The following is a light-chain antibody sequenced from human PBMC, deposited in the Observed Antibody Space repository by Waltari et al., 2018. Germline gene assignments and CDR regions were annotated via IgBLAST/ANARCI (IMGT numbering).Light chain of an antibody. CDR3: QQRSNWPLFT. V-gene: IGKV3-11*01. J-gene: IGKJ3*01. CDR2: DAS. Sequence: EIVLTQSQATLSFSPGERATLSCRASQSVSTSLAWYQQKPCQAPRLLIYDASNRATGIPARFSGNGSGTDFTLTISSLEPEDFAVYYCQQRSNWPLFTFGPGTKVDIK. CDR1: QSVSTS.